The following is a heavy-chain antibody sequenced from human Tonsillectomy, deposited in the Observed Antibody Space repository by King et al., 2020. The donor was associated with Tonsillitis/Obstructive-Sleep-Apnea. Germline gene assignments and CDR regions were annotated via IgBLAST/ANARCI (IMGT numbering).Heavy chain of an antibody. CDR3: ARSSKLVRVEAATAIDY. CDR2: TWYDGSNK. J-gene: IGHJ4*01. V-gene: IGHV3-33*01. D-gene: IGHD2-2*02. CDR1: GFTFGTYG. Sequence: VQLVESGGGVAQPGRSLRLSCAASGFTFGTYGMHWVRQAPGKGLEWVAVTWYDGSNKHYADSVRGRFTISRDNSKKTLYLQMNTVRAEDTAVYYCARSSKLVRVEAATAIDYWGHGTLVTVSS.